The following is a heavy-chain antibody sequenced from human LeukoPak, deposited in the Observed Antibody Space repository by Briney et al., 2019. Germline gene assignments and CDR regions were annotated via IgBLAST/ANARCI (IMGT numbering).Heavy chain of an antibody. CDR1: GGSISSYY. J-gene: IGHJ4*02. Sequence: PSEALSLTCTVSGGSISSYYWSWIRQPPGKGLEWIGYIYYSGSTNYNPSLKSRVSISVDPSKNQFSLELSSVTAADTAVYYCARDSGSFDYWGQGTLVTVSS. D-gene: IGHD3-10*01. V-gene: IGHV4-59*01. CDR2: IYYSGST. CDR3: ARDSGSFDY.